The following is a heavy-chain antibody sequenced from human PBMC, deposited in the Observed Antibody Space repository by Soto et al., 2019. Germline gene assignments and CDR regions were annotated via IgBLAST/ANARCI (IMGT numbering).Heavy chain of an antibody. V-gene: IGHV5-10-1*01. J-gene: IGHJ6*02. D-gene: IGHD6-19*01. CDR2: IDPSDSYT. CDR3: ARHPAIAVAGAVYGMDV. CDR1: GYSFTSYW. Sequence: EVQLVQSGAEVKKPGESLRISCKGSGYSFTSYWISWVRQMPGKGLEWMGTIDPSDSYTNYSPSFQGHVTMSADKSISTAYLQWRSLRASDTAMYYCARHPAIAVAGAVYGMDVWGQGTTFTVSS.